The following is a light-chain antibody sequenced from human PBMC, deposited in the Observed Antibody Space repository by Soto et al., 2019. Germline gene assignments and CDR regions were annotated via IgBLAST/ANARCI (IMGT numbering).Light chain of an antibody. V-gene: IGKV1-5*03. CDR1: QSISSW. CDR3: EDYSSSSGLT. Sequence: DIQMTQSPSTLSESVGDRVTITCRASQSISSWLSWYQQKPGKAPKLLIYQASSLKSGVPSRFSGSGSSTEVTLTISSLQPDDFAAYYCEDYSSSSGLTFGGGTKVDIK. CDR2: QAS. J-gene: IGKJ4*01.